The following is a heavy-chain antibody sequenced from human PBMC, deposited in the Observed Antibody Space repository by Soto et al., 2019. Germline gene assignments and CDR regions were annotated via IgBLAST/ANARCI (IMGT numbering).Heavy chain of an antibody. CDR3: ARVGGVAARTFDY. V-gene: IGHV4-59*01. CDR1: GGSISPFY. J-gene: IGHJ4*02. Sequence: SETLSLTCTVSGGSISPFYWSWVRQPPGKGLEWIGYFYYSGNTNYNPSLKSRVTISVDASKNQVSLRLTSVTAADTAVYYCARVGGVAARTFDYWGQGTVVTVSS. CDR2: FYYSGNT. D-gene: IGHD2-15*01.